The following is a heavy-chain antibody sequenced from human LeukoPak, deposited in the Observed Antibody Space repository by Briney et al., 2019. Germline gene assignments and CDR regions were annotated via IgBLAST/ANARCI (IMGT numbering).Heavy chain of an antibody. D-gene: IGHD6-13*01. Sequence: GGSLRLVRAASGFTFSNYYTRWVRQAPGKGREWVSYVSSSGSPIYYADSVKGRFTISRDNAENSLYLQMNSLRVEDTAVYYCARASTAWYTPDYWGQGTLVTVSA. V-gene: IGHV3-11*04. CDR2: VSSSGSPI. CDR1: GFTFSNYY. CDR3: ARASTAWYTPDY. J-gene: IGHJ4*02.